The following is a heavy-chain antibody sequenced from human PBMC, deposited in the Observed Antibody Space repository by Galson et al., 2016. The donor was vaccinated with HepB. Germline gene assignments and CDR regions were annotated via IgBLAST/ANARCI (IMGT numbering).Heavy chain of an antibody. D-gene: IGHD3-3*01. CDR3: AKEGTIFGAVPYGMDV. J-gene: IGHJ6*02. V-gene: IGHV3-23*01. CDR2: ISGNGGST. CDR1: GFTFSSYV. Sequence: SLRLSCAASGFTFSSYVMSWVRQAPGKGLGWVSTISGNGGSTYYADSVKGRFTISRDNSKNTLYLQMNSLRAEDTAVYYCAKEGTIFGAVPYGMDVWGQGTTVTVSS.